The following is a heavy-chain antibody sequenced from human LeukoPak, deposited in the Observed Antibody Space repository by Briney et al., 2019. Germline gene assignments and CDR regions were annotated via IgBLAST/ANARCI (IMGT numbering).Heavy chain of an antibody. D-gene: IGHD6-19*01. J-gene: IGHJ5*02. CDR1: GYSFTSYW. V-gene: IGHV5-51*01. CDR2: IYPGDSDT. Sequence: GESLKISCKGSGYSFTSYWIGWVRQMPGKDLEWMGIIYPGDSDTRYSPSFQGQVTISADKSISTAYLQWSSLKASDTAMYYCARWMAGYSSGWYAYSWGQGTLVTVSS. CDR3: ARWMAGYSSGWYAYS.